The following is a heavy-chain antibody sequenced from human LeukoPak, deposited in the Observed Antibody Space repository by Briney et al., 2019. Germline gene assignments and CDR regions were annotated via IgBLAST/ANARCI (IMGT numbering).Heavy chain of an antibody. CDR3: TRGSSSNYYYGMDV. J-gene: IGHJ6*02. CDR2: IRRKTKDYAP. D-gene: IGHD2-2*01. CDR1: GFTFSVSA. Sequence: PGGSLKLSCGASGFTFSVSAMQWVRQASGEGMEWVGCIRRKTKDYAPAHAASVKGRFTITRDDLNNTAYLQMNSMKTEDTAVYYCTRGSSSNYYYGMDVWGQGTTVTVS. V-gene: IGHV3-73*01.